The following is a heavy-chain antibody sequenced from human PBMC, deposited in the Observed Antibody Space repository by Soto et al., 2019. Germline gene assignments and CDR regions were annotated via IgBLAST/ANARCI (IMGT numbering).Heavy chain of an antibody. Sequence: EVQLVESGGGLVQPGGSLRLSCAASGFTFSSYSMNWVRQAPGKGLEWVSYISSSSSTIYYADSVKGRFTISRDNAKNSLYLQMNSLRDEDTAVYYCARERGGMTTIVTVSAFDIWGQGTMVTVSS. D-gene: IGHD4-4*01. CDR3: ARERGGMTTIVTVSAFDI. CDR2: ISSSSSTI. CDR1: GFTFSSYS. V-gene: IGHV3-48*02. J-gene: IGHJ3*02.